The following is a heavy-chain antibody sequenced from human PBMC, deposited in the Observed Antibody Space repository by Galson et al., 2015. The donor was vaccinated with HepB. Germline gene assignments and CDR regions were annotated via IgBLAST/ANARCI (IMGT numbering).Heavy chain of an antibody. D-gene: IGHD4-17*01. Sequence: SLRLSCAASGFTFSNFWMSWVRQAPGKGLEWVGRIKTSTDGETTEYGAPVRGRFTISRDDSKNTLYLQMNTLETEDTAVYYCTSAYGDYNSFPSGEFGYWGQGTLVTVSS. V-gene: IGHV3-15*01. CDR1: GFTFSNFW. CDR2: IKTSTDGETT. CDR3: TSAYGDYNSFPSGEFGY. J-gene: IGHJ4*02.